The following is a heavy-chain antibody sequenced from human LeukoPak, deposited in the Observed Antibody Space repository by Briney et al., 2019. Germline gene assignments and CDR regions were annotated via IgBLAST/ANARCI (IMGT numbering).Heavy chain of an antibody. D-gene: IGHD3-22*01. J-gene: IGHJ4*02. Sequence: PGRSLRLSCAASGFTFDDYAMHWVRQAPGKGLEWVSGISWNSGSIGYADSVKGRFTISRDNAKNSLYLQMNSLRAEDTAVYYCARDRVYYYDSSDNFDYWGQGTLVTVSS. CDR1: GFTFDDYA. CDR2: ISWNSGSI. V-gene: IGHV3-9*01. CDR3: ARDRVYYYDSSDNFDY.